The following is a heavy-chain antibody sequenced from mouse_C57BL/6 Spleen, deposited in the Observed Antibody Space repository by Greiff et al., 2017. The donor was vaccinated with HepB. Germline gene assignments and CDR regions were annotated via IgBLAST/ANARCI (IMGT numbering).Heavy chain of an antibody. CDR1: GYTFTSYW. Sequence: QVQLQQPGAELVKPGASVKLSCKASGYTFTSYWMQWVKQRPGQGLEWIGEIDPSDSYTNYNQKFKGKATLTVDTSSSTAYMQLSSLTSEDSAVYYCARWGTGDLDYWGQGTTLTVAS. CDR3: ARWGTGDLDY. V-gene: IGHV1-50*01. CDR2: IDPSDSYT. D-gene: IGHD4-1*01. J-gene: IGHJ2*01.